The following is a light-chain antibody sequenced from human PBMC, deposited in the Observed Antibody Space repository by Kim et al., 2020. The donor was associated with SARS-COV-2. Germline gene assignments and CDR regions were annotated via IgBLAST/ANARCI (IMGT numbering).Light chain of an antibody. CDR3: QHRFNWPLT. Sequence: EIVLTQSPATLSLSPGERATLSCRASQSVGSFLAWYQQKPGQAPRLLIYDASNRVSGIPARFSGSGSGTDFTLTISSLEPEDFAVYYCQHRFNWPLTFGGGTKLEI. V-gene: IGKV3-11*01. CDR2: DAS. CDR1: QSVGSF. J-gene: IGKJ4*01.